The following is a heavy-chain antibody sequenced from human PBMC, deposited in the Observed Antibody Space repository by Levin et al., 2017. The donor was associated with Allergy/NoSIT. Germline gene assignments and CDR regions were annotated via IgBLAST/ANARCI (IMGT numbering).Heavy chain of an antibody. CDR2: IYTYGNT. Sequence: SQTLSLTCTVSGASISGYYWSWIRQPVWKGLEWIGRIYTYGNTDYNPSLKSRVTMSLDTSKSQFSLRLRSVTAADTAVYYCARGLTGPTASSDAFDSWGQGTMVTVSS. CDR3: ARGLTGPTASSDAFDS. CDR1: GASISGYY. V-gene: IGHV4-4*07. J-gene: IGHJ3*02. D-gene: IGHD1-1*01.